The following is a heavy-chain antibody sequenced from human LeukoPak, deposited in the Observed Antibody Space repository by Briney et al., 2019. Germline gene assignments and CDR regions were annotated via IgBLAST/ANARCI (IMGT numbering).Heavy chain of an antibody. D-gene: IGHD3-10*01. CDR1: GFTFSSYA. J-gene: IGHJ4*02. CDR3: AKRNTMVRGGPCFDY. V-gene: IGHV3-23*01. Sequence: GGSLRLSCAASGFTFSSYAMNWVRQAPGKRLEWVSIIFGADKNTTYYADSVKGRFTVSRDNSKNTLDLQMTDLRPEDTAIYYCAKRNTMVRGGPCFDYWGQGILVAVSS. CDR2: IFGADKNTT.